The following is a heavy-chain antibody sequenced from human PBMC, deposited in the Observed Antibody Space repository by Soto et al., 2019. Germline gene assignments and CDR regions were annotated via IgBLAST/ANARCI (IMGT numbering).Heavy chain of an antibody. CDR1: GFPFSSYA. J-gene: IGHJ6*02. D-gene: IGHD7-27*01. V-gene: IGHV3-23*01. CDR3: AKASATGKSDGMEV. Sequence: EVQLLESGGGLVQPGWSLRLSCVASGFPFSSYAMSWVRQTPGRGLECVSSISSGSNTYYTDSVRGRFTISRDNSKNSLYLQMSSLRADDTALYYCAKASATGKSDGMEVWGQGTTVSVSS. CDR2: ISSGSNT.